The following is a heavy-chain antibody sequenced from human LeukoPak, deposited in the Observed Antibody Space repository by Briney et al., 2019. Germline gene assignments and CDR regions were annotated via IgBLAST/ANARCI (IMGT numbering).Heavy chain of an antibody. D-gene: IGHD3-22*01. J-gene: IGHJ3*02. CDR3: AREAYAQDSRHAFDI. CDR1: GYTFTSYD. Sequence: ASGKVSCKASGYTFTSYDMHWVRQAPGQGLEWMGIINASGGITSYAQKFQGRVTMTRDMSTSTVYMELSSLRSEDTAVYYCAREAYAQDSRHAFDIWGQGTMVTVSS. V-gene: IGHV1-46*01. CDR2: INASGGIT.